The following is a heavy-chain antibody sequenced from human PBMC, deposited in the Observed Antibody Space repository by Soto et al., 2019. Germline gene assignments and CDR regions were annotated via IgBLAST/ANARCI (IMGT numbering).Heavy chain of an antibody. CDR2: ISWGDDR. V-gene: IGHV2-5*02. Sequence: QITLKESGPTLVKSTQTLTLTCTFSGFSLTTSGVSVAWIRQPPRKALECLALISWGDDRRYSPSLKTRLSITKDISKNQVVLTMTDMDPVDTATYYCAHAATSHHHAMDVWGQGTTVTVSS. CDR3: AHAATSHHHAMDV. CDR1: GFSLTTSGVS. J-gene: IGHJ6*02.